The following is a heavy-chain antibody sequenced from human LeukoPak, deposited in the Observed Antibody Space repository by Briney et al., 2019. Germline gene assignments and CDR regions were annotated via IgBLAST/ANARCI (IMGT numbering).Heavy chain of an antibody. J-gene: IGHJ4*02. CDR1: GFTFSSYS. Sequence: GGSLRLSCAASGFTFSSYSIIWVRQAPGKGLEWVSSISSSNTYIYYADSVKGRFTISRDNAKNSLFLQMNDLRAEDTAVYYCARQGGAYFDYWGQGTLVTVSS. CDR2: ISSSNTYI. CDR3: ARQGGAYFDY. V-gene: IGHV3-21*06.